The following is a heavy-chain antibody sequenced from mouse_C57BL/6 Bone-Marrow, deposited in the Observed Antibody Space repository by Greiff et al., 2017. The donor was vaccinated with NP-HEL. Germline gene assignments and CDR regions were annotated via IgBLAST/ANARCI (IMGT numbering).Heavy chain of an antibody. J-gene: IGHJ2*01. CDR2: INPSSGYT. V-gene: IGHV1-4*01. CDR1: GYTFTSYT. CDR3: AYYSNYFDY. Sequence: QVQLKQSGAELARPGASVKMSCKASGYTFTSYTMHWVKQRPGQGLEWIGYINPSSGYTKYNQKFKDKATLTADKSSSTAYMQLSSLTSEDSAVYYCAYYSNYFDYWGQGTTLTVSS. D-gene: IGHD2-5*01.